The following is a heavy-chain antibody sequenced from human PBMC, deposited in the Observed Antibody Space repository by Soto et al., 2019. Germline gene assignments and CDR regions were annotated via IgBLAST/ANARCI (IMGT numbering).Heavy chain of an antibody. CDR1: GGSISSYY. CDR3: ATGGRGSGWAPNY. J-gene: IGHJ4*02. CDR2: IYYSGST. V-gene: IGHV4-59*01. Sequence: SETLSLTCTVSGGSISSYYWSWIRQPPGKGLEWIGYIYYSGSTNYNPSLKSRVTISVDTSKNQFSLKLSSVTAADTAVYCCATGGRGSGWAPNYWGQGTLVTVSS. D-gene: IGHD6-19*01.